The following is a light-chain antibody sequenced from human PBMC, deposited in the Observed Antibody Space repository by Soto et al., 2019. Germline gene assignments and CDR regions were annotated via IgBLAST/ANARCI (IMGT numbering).Light chain of an antibody. Sequence: QSVLTQPRSVSGSPGQSVTISCTGTSSDVGGYNYVSWYQQHPGKAPKLMIYDVSKRPSGVPDRFSGSKSGNTASLTISGLQAEDEADYYCCSYAGSYTFGGGYVFGTGTKLTVL. V-gene: IGLV2-11*01. CDR2: DVS. J-gene: IGLJ1*01. CDR3: CSYAGSYTFGGGYV. CDR1: SSDVGGYNY.